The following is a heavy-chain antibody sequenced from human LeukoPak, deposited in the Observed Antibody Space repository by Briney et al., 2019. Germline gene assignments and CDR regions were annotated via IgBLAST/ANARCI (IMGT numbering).Heavy chain of an antibody. V-gene: IGHV4-39*07. D-gene: IGHD2-2*01. CDR2: INHSGST. Sequence: KTSETLSLTCTVSGGSISSSSYYWGWIRQPPGKGLEWIGEINHSGSTNYNPSLKSRVTMSVDTSKNQFSLKLSSVTAADTAVYYCARGGPYCSSTSCSYNWFDPWGQGTLVTVSS. CDR3: ARGGPYCSSTSCSYNWFDP. CDR1: GGSISSSSYY. J-gene: IGHJ5*02.